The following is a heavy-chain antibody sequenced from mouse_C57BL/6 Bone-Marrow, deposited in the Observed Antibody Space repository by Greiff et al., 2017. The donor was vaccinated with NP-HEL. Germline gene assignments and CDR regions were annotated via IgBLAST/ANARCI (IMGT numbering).Heavy chain of an antibody. CDR3: ARYTLPYAMDY. J-gene: IGHJ4*01. CDR1: GFTFTDYY. V-gene: IGHV7-3*01. D-gene: IGHD5-5*01. Sequence: EVKLMESGGGLVQPGGSLSLSCAASGFTFTDYYMSWVRQPPGKALEWLGFIRNKANGYTTEYSASVKGQFTISRDNSQSILYLQMNALRAEDSATYYCARYTLPYAMDYWGQGTSVTVSS. CDR2: IRNKANGYTT.